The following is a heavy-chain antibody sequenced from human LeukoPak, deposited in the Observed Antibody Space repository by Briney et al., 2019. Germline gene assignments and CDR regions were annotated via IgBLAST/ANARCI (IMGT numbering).Heavy chain of an antibody. D-gene: IGHD6-19*01. Sequence: ASVKVSCKASGYTFTSYGISWVRQAPGQGLEWMGWISAYNGNTNYAQKLQGRVTMTTDTSTSTAYMELRSLRSDDTAVYYCARDFHIAVAGEAEYFQHWGQGTLVTVSS. CDR2: ISAYNGNT. CDR1: GYTFTSYG. J-gene: IGHJ1*01. V-gene: IGHV1-18*01. CDR3: ARDFHIAVAGEAEYFQH.